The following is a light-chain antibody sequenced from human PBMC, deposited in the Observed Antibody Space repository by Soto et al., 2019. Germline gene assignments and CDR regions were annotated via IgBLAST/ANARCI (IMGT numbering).Light chain of an antibody. CDR2: GAS. V-gene: IGKV3-20*01. CDR1: QSVKSIY. J-gene: IGKJ5*01. Sequence: EVVLTQSPGTLSLSPGERATLSCRASQSVKSIYLAWYQQKPGQPPRLLIYGASSRATGIPDRFSGSGSGTDFSLTISRLEPEDSAVYWCQQYGSSPITFVQGTRLE. CDR3: QQYGSSPIT.